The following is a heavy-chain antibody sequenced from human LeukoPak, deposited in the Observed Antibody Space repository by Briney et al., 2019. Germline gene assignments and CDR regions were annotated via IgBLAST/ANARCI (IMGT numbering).Heavy chain of an antibody. J-gene: IGHJ6*02. CDR2: IIPIFGTE. CDR3: ARAGIVAVRYYYGMDV. V-gene: IGHV1-69*13. D-gene: IGHD1-26*01. Sequence: SVKVSCEASGGTFSSYAISWVRQAPGQGLEWLGGIIPIFGTENYAQKFQGRVTTTADESTSTAYMELSRLRSEDTAVYYCARAGIVAVRYYYGMDVWGQGTTVTVSS. CDR1: GGTFSSYA.